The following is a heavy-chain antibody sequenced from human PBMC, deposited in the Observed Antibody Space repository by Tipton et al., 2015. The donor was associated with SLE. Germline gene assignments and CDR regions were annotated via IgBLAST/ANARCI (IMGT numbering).Heavy chain of an antibody. CDR2: IFYTEST. J-gene: IGHJ4*02. CDR3: ARGYYESGLVDHAFDH. CDR1: GDSIRTHY. Sequence: PGLVKPSETLSLTCTISGDSIRTHYWSWIRQPPGGGLEWIADIFYTESTNFNPSLRSRVSISLDKSKNHFSLTLTSVTAADTAVYFCARGYYESGLVDHAFDHWGQGILVTVSS. V-gene: IGHV4-59*11. D-gene: IGHD3-22*01.